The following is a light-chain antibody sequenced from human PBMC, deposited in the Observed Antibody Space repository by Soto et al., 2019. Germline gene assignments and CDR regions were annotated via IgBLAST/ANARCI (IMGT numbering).Light chain of an antibody. J-gene: IGLJ1*01. Sequence: SALTQPASVSGSPGQSITISCTGTSSDVGGYNYVSWYQQQSGKAPKLMIREVSNRPSGVSNRFSGSKSGNTASLTISGLQAEDEADYYCSSYTSSRAYVFGIGTKVTVL. CDR1: SSDVGGYNY. CDR2: EVS. CDR3: SSYTSSRAYV. V-gene: IGLV2-14*01.